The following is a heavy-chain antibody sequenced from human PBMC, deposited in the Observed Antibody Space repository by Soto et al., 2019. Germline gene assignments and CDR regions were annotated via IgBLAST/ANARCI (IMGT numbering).Heavy chain of an antibody. CDR1: GFTFSSYG. Sequence: GGSLRLSCAASGFTFSSYGMHWVRQAPGKGLERVAVISYDGSNKYYADSVKGRFTISRDNSKNTLYLQMNSLRAEDTAVYYCAKEKASSSSGYYYYGMDVWGQGTTVTVS. J-gene: IGHJ6*02. D-gene: IGHD6-6*01. CDR2: ISYDGSNK. V-gene: IGHV3-30*18. CDR3: AKEKASSSSGYYYYGMDV.